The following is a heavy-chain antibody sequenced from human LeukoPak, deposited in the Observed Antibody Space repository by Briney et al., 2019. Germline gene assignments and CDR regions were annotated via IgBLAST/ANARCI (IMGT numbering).Heavy chain of an antibody. CDR1: GGPISNTNW. CDR2: ISLTGFT. V-gene: IGHV4-4*02. Sequence: KPSGTLSLTCGVSGGPISNTNWWSWVRQPPGQGLEWIGEISLTGFTHYNPSLESRVTVSLDKSKNQLSLNLTSVTAADTAVYYCSGENGAFSPFGYWGQGTLVTV. D-gene: IGHD2-8*01. CDR3: SGENGAFSPFGY. J-gene: IGHJ4*02.